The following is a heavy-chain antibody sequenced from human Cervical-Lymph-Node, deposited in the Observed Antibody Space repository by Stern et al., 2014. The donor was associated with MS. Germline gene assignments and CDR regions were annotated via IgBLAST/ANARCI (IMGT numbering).Heavy chain of an antibody. J-gene: IGHJ4*02. V-gene: IGHV3-30*04. CDR1: GFIFNSYA. Sequence: VQLVQSGGGVVQPGGSLRLSCAASGFIFNSYAMLWVRQAPGKGLEWVALISYDGNTQYYADSVKGRFTISRDDSKNTLYLQMNSLRAEDTAVYYCGKGVSLDTAMLDFWGPGTLVTVSS. D-gene: IGHD5-18*01. CDR2: ISYDGNTQ. CDR3: GKGVSLDTAMLDF.